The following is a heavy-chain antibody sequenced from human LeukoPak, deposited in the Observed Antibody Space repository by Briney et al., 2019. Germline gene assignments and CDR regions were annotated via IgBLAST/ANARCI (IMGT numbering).Heavy chain of an antibody. J-gene: IGHJ3*02. CDR3: VGVGPAAISGYGAFDI. CDR2: FDPEDGET. CDR1: GYTFTGYY. Sequence: ASVKVSCKASGYTFTGYYMHWVRQAPGKGLEWMGGFDPEDGETIYAQKFQGRVTMTEDTSTDTAYMELSSLRSEDTAVYYCVGVGPAAISGYGAFDIWGQGTMVTVSS. V-gene: IGHV1-24*01. D-gene: IGHD2-2*01.